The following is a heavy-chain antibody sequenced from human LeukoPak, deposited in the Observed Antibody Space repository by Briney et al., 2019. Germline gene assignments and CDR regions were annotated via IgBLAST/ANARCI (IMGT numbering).Heavy chain of an antibody. D-gene: IGHD3-10*01. CDR3: ARVSSGSGSYYFDY. Sequence: SETLSLTCAVYGGSFSGYYWSWIRQPPGKGLEWIGEINHSGSTYYNPSLNSRVTTSVDMSKNQFSLKLTSVIAADTAIYYCARVSSGSGSYYFDYWGQGTLVTVSS. CDR1: GGSFSGYY. J-gene: IGHJ4*02. CDR2: INHSGST. V-gene: IGHV4-34*01.